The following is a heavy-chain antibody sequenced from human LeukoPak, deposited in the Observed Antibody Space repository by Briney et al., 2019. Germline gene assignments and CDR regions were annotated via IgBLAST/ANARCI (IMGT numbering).Heavy chain of an antibody. J-gene: IGHJ4*02. CDR2: ISTSSSTI. CDR3: ARDVGLTGN. D-gene: IGHD1-20*01. Sequence: GGSLRLSCAASGFTFSSYSMNWVRQAPGKGLEWVSYISTSSSTIYYADSVKGRFTISRGNAKNSLYLQMNSLRAEDTAVYYCARDVGLTGNWGQGTLVTVSS. V-gene: IGHV3-48*01. CDR1: GFTFSSYS.